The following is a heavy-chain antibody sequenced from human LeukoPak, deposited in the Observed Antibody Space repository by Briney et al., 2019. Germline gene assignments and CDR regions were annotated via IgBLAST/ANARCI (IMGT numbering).Heavy chain of an antibody. J-gene: IGHJ4*02. CDR2: IYYRGTT. CDR3: ARLPRYGGYDHFDY. D-gene: IGHD5-12*01. Sequence: SETLSLTCTISGDSIDSYYWSWIRQPPGKGLEWIGYIYYRGTTSYNPFLKSRVTISVDTSKNQFSLKLNSVTAADTAVYYCARLPRYGGYDHFDYWGQGILVIVSS. CDR1: GDSIDSYY. V-gene: IGHV4-59*12.